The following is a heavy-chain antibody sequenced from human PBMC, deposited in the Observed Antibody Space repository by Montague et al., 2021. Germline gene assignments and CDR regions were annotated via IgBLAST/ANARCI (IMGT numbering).Heavy chain of an antibody. V-gene: IGHV3-9*01. CDR1: GFRFDDYT. J-gene: IGHJ4*02. CDR2: ISWNSNTI. D-gene: IGHD3-10*01. CDR3: AKEKGIALVRGLDY. Sequence: SLRLSCAASGFRFDDYTMHWVRQVPGKGLEWVSGISWNSNTIDYVDSVKGRFTISRDHAKDSLYLEMNSLGAEDTALYFCAKEKGIALVRGLDYWGQGTQVTVSS.